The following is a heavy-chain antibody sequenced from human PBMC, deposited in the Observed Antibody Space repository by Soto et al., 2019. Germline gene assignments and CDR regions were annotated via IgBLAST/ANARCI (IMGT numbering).Heavy chain of an antibody. D-gene: IGHD6-13*01. V-gene: IGHV3-15*01. Sequence: GGSLRLSCAASGFTFSNAWMSWVRQAPGKGLEWVGRIKSKTDGGTTDYAAPVKGRFTISRDDSKNTLYLQMNSLKTEDTAVYYCAREGIAAPASGEHAFDIWGHGTMVTVSS. J-gene: IGHJ3*02. CDR2: IKSKTDGGTT. CDR1: GFTFSNAW. CDR3: AREGIAAPASGEHAFDI.